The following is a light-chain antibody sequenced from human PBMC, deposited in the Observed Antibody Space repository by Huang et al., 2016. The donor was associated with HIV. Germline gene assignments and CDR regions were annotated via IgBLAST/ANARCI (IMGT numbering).Light chain of an antibody. V-gene: IGKV1-39*01. CDR3: QQSYGIPRT. Sequence: DIQMTQSPSSLSASVGDTVIITCRASQNISKYVNWYQQVPGGAPKLVIYGTSNLQRGVSLMRFSGRASGTDFTLTITSLQPEDAATYFCQQSYGIPRTFGLGT. CDR1: QNISKY. J-gene: IGKJ2*01. CDR2: GTS.